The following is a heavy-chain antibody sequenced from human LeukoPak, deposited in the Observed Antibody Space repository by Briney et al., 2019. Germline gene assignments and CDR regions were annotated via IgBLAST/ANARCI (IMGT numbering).Heavy chain of an antibody. D-gene: IGHD6-19*01. CDR3: ARTDSNNRGWYGTFDI. CDR1: GYSFTGYW. Sequence: GESLKISCKGSGYSFTGYWIGWVRQMPGKGLEWMGIMYPGDSETRYSPSFQGQVTISADKSNSTAYLQWSSLKASDTAMYYCARTDSNNRGWYGTFDIWGQGTMVTVSS. CDR2: MYPGDSET. V-gene: IGHV5-51*01. J-gene: IGHJ3*02.